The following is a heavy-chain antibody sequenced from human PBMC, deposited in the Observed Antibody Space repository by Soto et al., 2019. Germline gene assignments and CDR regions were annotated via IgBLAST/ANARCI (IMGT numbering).Heavy chain of an antibody. CDR2: INPNSGDT. J-gene: IGHJ3*01. D-gene: IGHD6-19*01. CDR3: VRGRAVAGINDEAFDL. CDR1: AYIFSDYY. Sequence: SLKDSCEGSAYIFSDYYMHWVRQAPGQGLECMGWINPNSGDTIYAQKFQGRVTVTGDPSISTAYMELSRLTSDDTAVYYCVRGRAVAGINDEAFDLWGQGTMVTASS. V-gene: IGHV1-2*02.